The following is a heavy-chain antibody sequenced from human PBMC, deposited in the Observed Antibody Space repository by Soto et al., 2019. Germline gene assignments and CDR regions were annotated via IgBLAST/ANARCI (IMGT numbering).Heavy chain of an antibody. V-gene: IGHV1-24*01. J-gene: IGHJ3*02. CDR3: ASVLLLYYYDSRLGPFDI. CDR2: FDPEDGET. CDR1: GYTLTELS. D-gene: IGHD3-22*01. Sequence: ASVKVSCKVSGYTLTELSMHWVRQAPGKGLEWMGGFDPEDGETIYAQKFQGRVTMTEDTSTDTAYMELSSLRSEDTAVYYCASVLLLYYYDSRLGPFDIWGQGTMVTVSS.